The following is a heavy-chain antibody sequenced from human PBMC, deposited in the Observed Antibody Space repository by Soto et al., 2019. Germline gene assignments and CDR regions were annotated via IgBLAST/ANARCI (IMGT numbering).Heavy chain of an antibody. V-gene: IGHV3-53*01. CDR1: GFTVSSNF. CDR2: SYSGGNS. CDR3: ARGHGAGSYFSDY. Sequence: EVQLVESGGGLMQPGGSLRLSCAASGFTVSSNFMTWVRQAPGKGLEWVSSSYSGGNSYYADSVKGRFTISRDDFKNTLYLQMNSLRAEDTAVYFCARGHGAGSYFSDYWGQGTLVTVSS. D-gene: IGHD3-10*01. J-gene: IGHJ4*02.